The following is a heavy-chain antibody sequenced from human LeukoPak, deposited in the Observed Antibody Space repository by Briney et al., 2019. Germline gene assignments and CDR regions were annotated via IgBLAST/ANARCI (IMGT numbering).Heavy chain of an antibody. CDR3: AKVTGTKIDY. CDR1: GFTFSSYS. V-gene: IGHV3-21*05. D-gene: IGHD1-20*01. Sequence: GGSLRLSCAASGFTFSSYSMNWVRQAPGKGLEWVSYISSSSSYIYYADSVKGRFTISRDNAKNSLYLQMNSLRAEDTAVYYCAKVTGTKIDYWGQGTLVTVSS. CDR2: ISSSSSYI. J-gene: IGHJ4*02.